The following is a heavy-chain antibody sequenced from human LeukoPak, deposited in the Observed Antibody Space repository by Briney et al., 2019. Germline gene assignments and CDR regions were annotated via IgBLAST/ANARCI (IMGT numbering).Heavy chain of an antibody. V-gene: IGHV3-7*01. Sequence: GGSLRLSCAASGFTFSSYWMSWVRQAPGKGLEWVANIRQDGSEKYYVDSVKGRFTFSRDNAKNSLYLQMNSLRAEDTAVYYCAKALFPIFGGPMDVWGKGTTVTVSS. CDR2: IRQDGSEK. J-gene: IGHJ6*03. CDR1: GFTFSSYW. CDR3: AKALFPIFGGPMDV. D-gene: IGHD3-3*01.